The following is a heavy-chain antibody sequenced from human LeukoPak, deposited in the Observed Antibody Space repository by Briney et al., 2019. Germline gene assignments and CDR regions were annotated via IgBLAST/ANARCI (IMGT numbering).Heavy chain of an antibody. D-gene: IGHD5-24*01. CDR1: GFTFSSYS. CDR2: ISSSGSTI. Sequence: GGSLRLSCAASGFTFSSYSMNWVRQAPGKGLEWVSYISSSGSTIYYADSVKGRFTISRDNSKNTLYLQMNSLKTEDTALYYCARQMATILDGILDYWGQGTLVTVSS. CDR3: ARQMATILDGILDY. J-gene: IGHJ4*02. V-gene: IGHV3-48*01.